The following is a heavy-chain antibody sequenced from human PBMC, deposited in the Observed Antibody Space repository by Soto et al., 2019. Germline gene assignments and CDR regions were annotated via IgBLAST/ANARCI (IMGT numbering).Heavy chain of an antibody. CDR1: GYTFTSYY. J-gene: IGHJ4*02. Sequence: QVQLVQSGAEVKKPGASVKVSCKASGYTFTSYYMHWVRQAPGQGLEWMGIIHPSGGSTSYAQNFQGRVTMPRDTSTSTVYMELSRLRSEDTAVYYCAREHYYDSSGHDYWGQGTLVTVSS. CDR3: AREHYYDSSGHDY. V-gene: IGHV1-46*01. D-gene: IGHD3-22*01. CDR2: IHPSGGST.